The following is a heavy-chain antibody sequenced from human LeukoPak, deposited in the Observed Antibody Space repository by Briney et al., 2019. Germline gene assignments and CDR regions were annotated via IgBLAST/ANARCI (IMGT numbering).Heavy chain of an antibody. V-gene: IGHV4-30-2*05. CDR2: IYYSGST. CDR3: ASRYGSGSPFDY. D-gene: IGHD3-10*01. CDR1: GGSISSGGYS. Sequence: SQTLSLTCAVSGGSISSGGYSWSWIRQPPGKGLEWIGYIYYSGSTYYNPSLKSRVTISVDTSKNQFSLKLSSVTAADTAVYYCASRYGSGSPFDYWGQGTLVTVSS. J-gene: IGHJ4*02.